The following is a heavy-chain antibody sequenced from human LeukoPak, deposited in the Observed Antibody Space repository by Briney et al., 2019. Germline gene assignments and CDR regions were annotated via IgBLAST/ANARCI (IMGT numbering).Heavy chain of an antibody. J-gene: IGHJ4*02. Sequence: SATLSLTCAVAGYSISSSNWGAWIRQPPGRGLEWIGYIYYSGSIYYNPSLKSRVTMSVATSKNQFSLKLSSVTAVDTAVYYCARFQLRFFYFDYWGQGTLVTVSS. CDR3: ARFQLRFFYFDY. CDR2: IYYSGSI. D-gene: IGHD3-3*01. CDR1: GYSISSSNW. V-gene: IGHV4-28*05.